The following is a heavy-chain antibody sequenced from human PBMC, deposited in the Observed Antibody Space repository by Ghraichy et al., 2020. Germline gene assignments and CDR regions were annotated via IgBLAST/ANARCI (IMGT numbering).Heavy chain of an antibody. CDR2: IYWDDDK. J-gene: IGHJ3*02. Sequence: SGPTLVKPTQTLTLTCTFSGFSLSTSGVGVGWIRQPPGKALEWLALIYWDDDKRYSPSLKSRLTITKDTSKNQVVLTMTNMDPVDTATYYCAHRQLVPAAIWSHQTMVGDAFDIWGQGTMVTVSS. CDR3: AHRQLVPAAIWSHQTMVGDAFDI. D-gene: IGHD2-2*01. CDR1: GFSLSTSGVG. V-gene: IGHV2-5*02.